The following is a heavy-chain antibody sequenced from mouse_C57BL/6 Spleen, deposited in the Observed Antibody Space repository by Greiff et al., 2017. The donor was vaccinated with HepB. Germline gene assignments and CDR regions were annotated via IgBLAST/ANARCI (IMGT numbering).Heavy chain of an antibody. D-gene: IGHD1-1*01. CDR2: ISSGSSTI. Sequence: EVKVEESGGGLVKPGGSLKLSCAASGFTFSDYGMHWVRQAPEKGLEWVAYISSGSSTIYYADTVKGRFTISRDNAKNTLFLQMTSLRSEDTAMYYCARGGLSHFDYWGQGTTLTVSS. V-gene: IGHV5-17*01. CDR1: GFTFSDYG. J-gene: IGHJ2*01. CDR3: ARGGLSHFDY.